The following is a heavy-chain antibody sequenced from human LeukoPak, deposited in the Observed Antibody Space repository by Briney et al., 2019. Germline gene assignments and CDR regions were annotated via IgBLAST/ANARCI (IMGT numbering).Heavy chain of an antibody. CDR2: ISAYNGNT. CDR1: GYTFTSYG. CDR3: AKDRGNSGYDRGLLAY. J-gene: IGHJ4*02. V-gene: IGHV1-18*01. D-gene: IGHD5-12*01. Sequence: ASVKVSCKASGYTFTSYGISWVRQAPGQGLEWMGWISAYNGNTNYAQKLQGRVTMTTDTSTSTAYMELRSLRSEDTAVYYCAKDRGNSGYDRGLLAYWGQGTLVTVSS.